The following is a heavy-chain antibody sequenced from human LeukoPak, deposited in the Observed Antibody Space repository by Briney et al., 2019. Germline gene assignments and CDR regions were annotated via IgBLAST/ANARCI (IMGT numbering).Heavy chain of an antibody. J-gene: IGHJ4*02. CDR3: ATLRYGLGSYYADY. Sequence: GGSLRLSCAASGFTFRNYGMHWVRQAPGKGLDWVAIISYDGSNKYCADSVKGRFTISRDNSKSTLYLQMNSLRTEDTAVYFCATLRYGLGSYYADYWGQGTLVTVSS. D-gene: IGHD3-10*01. V-gene: IGHV3-30*03. CDR1: GFTFRNYG. CDR2: ISYDGSNK.